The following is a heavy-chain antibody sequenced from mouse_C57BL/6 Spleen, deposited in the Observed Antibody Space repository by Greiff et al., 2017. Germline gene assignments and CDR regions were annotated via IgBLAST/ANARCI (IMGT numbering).Heavy chain of an antibody. CDR2: INPNNGGT. CDR1: GYTFTDYN. V-gene: IGHV1-22*01. CDR3: GGSNYVFFCC. J-gene: IGHJ2*01. D-gene: IGHD2-5*01. Sequence: EVQLQQSGPELVKPGASVKMSCKASGYTFTDYNMHWVKQSHGKSLEWIGYINPNNGGTSYNQKFKGKATLTVNTSSSTAYMALRSLTSEDSAVYYCGGSNYVFFCCWGQGTTLTASS.